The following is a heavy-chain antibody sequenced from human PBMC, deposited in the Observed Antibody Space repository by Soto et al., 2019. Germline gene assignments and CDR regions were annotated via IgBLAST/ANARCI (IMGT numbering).Heavy chain of an antibody. J-gene: IGHJ4*02. CDR1: GGSFNNNY. V-gene: IGHV4-59*01. CDR2: IHSSGGT. D-gene: IGHD6-13*01. CDR3: AREIPAAGHFDS. Sequence: QVQLQEPGPRLVKPSETLSLTCTVSGGSFNNNYWNWIRQPPGRGMEWIGYIHSSGGTRFNPSFNSRATMSVDTSSSQSSRNLPSVTAADTALYYCAREIPAAGHFDSWGQATLVTVSS.